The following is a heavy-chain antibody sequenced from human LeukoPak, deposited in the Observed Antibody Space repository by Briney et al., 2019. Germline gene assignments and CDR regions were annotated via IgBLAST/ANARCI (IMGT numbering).Heavy chain of an antibody. D-gene: IGHD1-26*01. CDR2: VSLAGRT. CDR1: GGSLNTTNY. Sequence: SGTLSLTCGASGGSLNTTNYLSWLRQPPGGVLEWTGEVSLAGRTRYNPSLKNRVNISIDETKNHLYMNLASVTAADTAVCYCSRESGPFCPFGHWGQGTLVAVTS. CDR3: SRESGPFCPFGH. J-gene: IGHJ4*02. V-gene: IGHV4-4*02.